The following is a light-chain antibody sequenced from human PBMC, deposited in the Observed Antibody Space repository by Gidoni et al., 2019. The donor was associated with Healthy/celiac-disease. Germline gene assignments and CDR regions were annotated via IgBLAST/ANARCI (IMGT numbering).Light chain of an antibody. CDR2: GAS. V-gene: IGKV3-15*01. CDR3: QQYNNWPALT. J-gene: IGKJ4*01. Sequence: EIVLTQSPATLSVSPVERATLSCRASQCVSSYLVWYQQKPGQAPRRLIYGASTRATGIPARFSGSGSGTEFTLTISSLKSEDFAVDYCQQYNNWPALTFGEGTKVEIK. CDR1: QCVSSY.